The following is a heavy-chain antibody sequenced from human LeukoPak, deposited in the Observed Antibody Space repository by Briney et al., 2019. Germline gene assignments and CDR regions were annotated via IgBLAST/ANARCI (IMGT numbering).Heavy chain of an antibody. CDR1: GGSISSYY. V-gene: IGHV4-39*01. CDR2: IYYSGST. CDR3: ASHHSSGWYSAFDI. Sequence: PSETLSLTCTVSGGSISSYYWGWIRQPPGKGLEWIGSIYYSGSTYYNPSLKSRVTISVDTSKNQFSLKLSSVTAADTAVYYCASHHSSGWYSAFDIWGQGTMVTVSS. J-gene: IGHJ3*02. D-gene: IGHD6-19*01.